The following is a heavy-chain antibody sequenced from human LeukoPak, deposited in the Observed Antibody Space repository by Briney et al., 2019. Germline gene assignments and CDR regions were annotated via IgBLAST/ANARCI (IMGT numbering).Heavy chain of an antibody. D-gene: IGHD3-10*01. CDR1: GGSISSYY. V-gene: IGHV4-59*01. CDR2: IYYSGST. Sequence: SETLSLTCTVSGGSISSYYWSWIRQPPGKGLEWIGYIYYSGSTNYNPSLKSRVTISVDTSKNQFSLKLSSVTAADTAVYYCARATGRYGSGSYLDYWGQGTMVTVSS. CDR3: ARATGRYGSGSYLDY. J-gene: IGHJ4*02.